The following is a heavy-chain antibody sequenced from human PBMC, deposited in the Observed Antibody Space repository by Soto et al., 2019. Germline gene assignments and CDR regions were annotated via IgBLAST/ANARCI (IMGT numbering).Heavy chain of an antibody. J-gene: IGHJ4*02. CDR1: GFIFSKYS. V-gene: IGHV3-48*02. D-gene: IGHD1-26*01. CDR2: INSDSSTI. CDR3: ARVGGSYSTGFDS. Sequence: GGYLRLSCAASGFIFSKYSMNWVRQAPGKGLEWLSYINSDSSTIYYADSVKGRITVSRDNAKNSLSLQMDSLREEDTSVYYCARVGGSYSTGFDSWGPGALVTVSS.